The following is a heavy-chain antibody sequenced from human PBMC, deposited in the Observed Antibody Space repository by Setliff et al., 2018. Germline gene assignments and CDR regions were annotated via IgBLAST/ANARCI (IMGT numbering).Heavy chain of an antibody. CDR2: VYYSGAA. CDR3: ARGGTYRYFDY. Sequence: SETLSLTCNVSGDSISAASIMAWIRQPPGKGLEFIGYVYYSGAAKCDPSLKSRVTMSVDTSKTQFSLKLNSMTTADTAVYYCARGGTYRYFDYWGQGTLVTVSS. J-gene: IGHJ4*02. CDR1: GDSISAAS. V-gene: IGHV4-59*01.